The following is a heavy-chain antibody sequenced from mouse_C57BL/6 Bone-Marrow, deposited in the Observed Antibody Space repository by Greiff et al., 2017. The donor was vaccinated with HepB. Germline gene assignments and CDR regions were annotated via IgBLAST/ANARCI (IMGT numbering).Heavy chain of an antibody. Sequence: QVQLQQSGPELVKPGASVKMSCKASGYTFTSYWITWVKQRPGQGLEWIGDIYPGSGSTNYNEKFKSKATLTVDTSSSTAYMQLSSLTSEDSAVYYCARTRLTTVVATDYAMDYWGQGTSVTVSS. J-gene: IGHJ4*01. CDR3: ARTRLTTVVATDYAMDY. CDR2: IYPGSGST. D-gene: IGHD1-1*01. CDR1: GYTFTSYW. V-gene: IGHV1-55*01.